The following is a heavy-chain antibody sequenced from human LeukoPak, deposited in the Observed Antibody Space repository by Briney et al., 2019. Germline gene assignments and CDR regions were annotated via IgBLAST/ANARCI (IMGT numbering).Heavy chain of an antibody. Sequence: GGSLRLSCAASGFTVSSNYMSWVRQAPGKGLEWVSVIYSGGSTYYADSVKGRFTISRDNSKNTLYLQMNSLRAEDTAVYYCAGIGYYYDSSGYYYFDYWGQGTLVTVSS. CDR1: GFTVSSNY. CDR2: IYSGGST. D-gene: IGHD3-22*01. CDR3: AGIGYYYDSSGYYYFDY. J-gene: IGHJ4*02. V-gene: IGHV3-53*01.